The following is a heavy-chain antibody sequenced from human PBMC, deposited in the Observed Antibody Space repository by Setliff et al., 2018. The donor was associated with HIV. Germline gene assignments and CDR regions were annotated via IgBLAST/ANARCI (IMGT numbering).Heavy chain of an antibody. CDR3: ARDPGEGGGGFLEWTIGYYYYMDV. CDR2: ISPNSGGA. V-gene: IGHV1-2*04. Sequence: GASVKVSCKASGYTFTNFYMHWVRQAPGQGLEWMGRISPNSGGAQYAQKFQGWVTMTRDTSISTAYMELSRLRSDDTAVYYCARDPGEGGGGFLEWTIGYYYYMDVWGKGTTVTVSS. D-gene: IGHD3-3*01. CDR1: GYTFTNFY. J-gene: IGHJ6*03.